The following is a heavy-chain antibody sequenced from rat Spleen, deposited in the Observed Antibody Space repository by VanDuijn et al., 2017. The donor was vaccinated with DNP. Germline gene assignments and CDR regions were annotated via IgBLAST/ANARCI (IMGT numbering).Heavy chain of an antibody. D-gene: IGHD1-12*01. J-gene: IGHJ2*01. CDR1: GFTFTDFS. Sequence: EVKLLESGGGLVQPGGSMRLSCAASGFTFTDFSMNWIRQPAGKAPEWLGFIRDKANGYTTQYSPSVKGRFTISRDDTQNMLYLQMNTLRAEDTAIYYCAIWITKAHLDYWGQGVMVTVSS. CDR3: AIWITKAHLDY. V-gene: IGHV7-7*01. CDR2: IRDKANGYTT.